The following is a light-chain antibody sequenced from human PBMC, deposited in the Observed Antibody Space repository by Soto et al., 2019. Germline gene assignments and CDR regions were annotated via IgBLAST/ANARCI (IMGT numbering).Light chain of an antibody. V-gene: IGKV1-39*01. CDR3: KQSHAHLRGK. CDR2: AAS. Sequence: NTYRASQSISIYLNWYQQKPGKAPKVLIYAASSLQSGGPPRFSGSGCGTEYTLSICSLRLQDDPPYRSKQSHAHLRGKCGQGTKVDIK. J-gene: IGKJ1*01. CDR1: QSISIY.